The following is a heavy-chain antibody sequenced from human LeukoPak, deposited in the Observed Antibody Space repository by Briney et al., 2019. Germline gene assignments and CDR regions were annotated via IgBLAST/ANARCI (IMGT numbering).Heavy chain of an antibody. CDR1: EYTFSNLW. Sequence: GESLRISCEGSEYTFSNLWIAWVRQTPGRGLEWMGLVNPGDSVVRYGPSLHSPSLQGQVTISADKSISTAYLQWSSLKASDTAMYYCAITPGHRLLWPHFDYWGQGTLVTVSS. D-gene: IGHD3-3*01. J-gene: IGHJ4*02. V-gene: IGHV5-51*01. CDR3: AITPGHRLLWPHFDY. CDR2: VNPGDSVV.